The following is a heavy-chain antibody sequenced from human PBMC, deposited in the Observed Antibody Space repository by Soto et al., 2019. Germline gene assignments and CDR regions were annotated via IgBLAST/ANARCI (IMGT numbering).Heavy chain of an antibody. Sequence: QVQLVQSGAEVKKPGSSVKVSCKASGGTFSSYAISWVRQAPGQGLEWMGGIIPIFGTANYAQKFQGRVTMTADESTSTAYRELSSLISDATAVYYCARGVGVAGPTNPHFDYWGQGTLVTVSS. V-gene: IGHV1-69*01. CDR3: ARGVGVAGPTNPHFDY. D-gene: IGHD1-26*01. CDR2: IIPIFGTA. J-gene: IGHJ4*02. CDR1: GGTFSSYA.